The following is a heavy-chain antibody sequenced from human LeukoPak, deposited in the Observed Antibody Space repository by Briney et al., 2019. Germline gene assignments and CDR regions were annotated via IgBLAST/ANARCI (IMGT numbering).Heavy chain of an antibody. Sequence: ASVKVSCKASGYTFAGYYMHWVRQAPGQGLEWMGWINPNSGGTNYAQKFQGRVTMTRDTSISTAYMELSRLRSDDTAVYYCARGALITMVRGARDYWGQGILVTVSS. CDR1: GYTFAGYY. V-gene: IGHV1-2*02. J-gene: IGHJ4*02. D-gene: IGHD3-10*01. CDR2: INPNSGGT. CDR3: ARGALITMVRGARDY.